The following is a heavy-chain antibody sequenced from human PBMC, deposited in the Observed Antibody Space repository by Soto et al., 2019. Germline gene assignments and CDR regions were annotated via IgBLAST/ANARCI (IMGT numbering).Heavy chain of an antibody. V-gene: IGHV1-3*01. D-gene: IGHD2-15*01. CDR3: ARGIATGQLDP. CDR1: GYTFTRYT. CDR2: INPDNGNT. Sequence: GASVKVSYKASGYTFTRYTMNWVRQAPGQRLEWMGWINPDNGNTKSSQKFQDRVIITRDTSASTAYMDLSSLRSEDTAVYYCARGIATGQLDPWGQGTQVTVSA. J-gene: IGHJ5*02.